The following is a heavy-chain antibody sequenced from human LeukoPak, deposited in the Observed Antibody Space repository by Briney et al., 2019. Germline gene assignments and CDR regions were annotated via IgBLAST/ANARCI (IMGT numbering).Heavy chain of an antibody. CDR3: ARVRGGPNSNFDY. D-gene: IGHD3-10*01. V-gene: IGHV4-61*02. J-gene: IGHJ4*02. CDR2: IYTSGST. Sequence: SQTLSLTCTVSGGSITSGSYYWSWIRQPAGKGLEWIGRIYTSGSTNYNPSLKSRVTISVDTSKNQFSLKLSSVTAADTAVYYCARVRGGPNSNFDYWGQGTLVTVSS. CDR1: GGSITSGSYY.